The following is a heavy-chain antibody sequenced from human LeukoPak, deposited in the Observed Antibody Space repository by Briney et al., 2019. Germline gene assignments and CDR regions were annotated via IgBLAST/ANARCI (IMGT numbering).Heavy chain of an antibody. CDR1: GYTFTSYG. V-gene: IGHV1-8*02. CDR2: MNPNSGNT. Sequence: ASVKVSCKASGYTFTSYGISWVRQATGQGLEWMGWMNPNSGNTGYAQKFQGRVTMTRDMSTSTVYMELSSLRSEDTAVYYCARDESGHHDAFDIWGQGTMVTVSS. J-gene: IGHJ3*02. CDR3: ARDESGHHDAFDI.